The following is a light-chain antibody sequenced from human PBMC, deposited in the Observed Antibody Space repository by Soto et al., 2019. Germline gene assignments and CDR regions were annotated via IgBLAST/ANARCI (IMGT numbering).Light chain of an antibody. Sequence: QSALTQPASVSGSPGQSITISCTGTSSDVGAYNYVSWYQQHPGKVPKLMIYDVTTRPSGVSNRFSGSKSGNTASLTISGLQAEDEAVYSCASFTTSTTVVFGGGTQLTVL. J-gene: IGLJ2*01. V-gene: IGLV2-14*01. CDR1: SSDVGAYNY. CDR2: DVT. CDR3: ASFTTSTTVV.